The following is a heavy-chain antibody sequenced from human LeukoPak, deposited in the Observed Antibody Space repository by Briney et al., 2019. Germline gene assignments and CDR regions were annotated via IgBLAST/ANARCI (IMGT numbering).Heavy chain of an antibody. D-gene: IGHD6-19*01. V-gene: IGHV3-53*01. CDR3: ARDRYNSGWFNFDY. CDR2: IYSGGGT. Sequence: GGSLRLYCAASGLSVTTNCMSWVRQAPGKGLEWVSVIYSGGGTYYADSVKGRFTISSDNSKNTLYLQMNRLRAEDTAVYYCARDRYNSGWFNFDYWGPGTLVTVSS. J-gene: IGHJ4*02. CDR1: GLSVTTNC.